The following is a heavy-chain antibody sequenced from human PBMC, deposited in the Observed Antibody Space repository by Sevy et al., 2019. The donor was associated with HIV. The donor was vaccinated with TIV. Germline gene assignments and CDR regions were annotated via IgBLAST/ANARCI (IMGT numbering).Heavy chain of an antibody. Sequence: GGSLRLSCAASGFSFSDYYWGWIRQAPGKGLEWVSHISPSAKTTYYADSVEGRFTISRDNAKKSLYLQMSSLRAEDTAVYYCAGCKYWFDPWGQGTLVTVSS. J-gene: IGHJ5*02. CDR3: AGCKYWFDP. CDR1: GFSFSDYY. CDR2: ISPSAKTT. V-gene: IGHV3-11*04.